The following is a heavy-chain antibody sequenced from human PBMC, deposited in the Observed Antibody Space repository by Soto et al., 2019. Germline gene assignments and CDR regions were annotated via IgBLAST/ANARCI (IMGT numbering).Heavy chain of an antibody. CDR1: GFTFSSYG. Sequence: QVQLVESGGGVVQPGRSLRLSCAASGFTFSSYGMHWVRQAPGKGLEWVAVIWYDGSNKYYADSVKGRFTISRDNSKNTLYLQMNSLRAEDTAVYYCARGIAAAGTHWSDPWGQGTLVTVSS. V-gene: IGHV3-33*01. CDR2: IWYDGSNK. D-gene: IGHD6-13*01. CDR3: ARGIAAAGTHWSDP. J-gene: IGHJ5*02.